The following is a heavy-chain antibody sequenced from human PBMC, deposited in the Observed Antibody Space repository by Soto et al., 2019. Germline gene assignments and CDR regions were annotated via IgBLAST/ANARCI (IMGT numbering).Heavy chain of an antibody. Sequence: SETLSLTCAVYGGSFSGYYWSWIRQPPGKGLEWIGEINHSGSTNYNPSLKSRVTISVDTSKNQFSLKLSSVTAADTAVYYCARGRYPHPEDTAIWFDPWGQGTLVTVSS. D-gene: IGHD5-18*01. CDR3: ARGRYPHPEDTAIWFDP. J-gene: IGHJ5*02. CDR2: INHSGST. CDR1: GGSFSGYY. V-gene: IGHV4-34*01.